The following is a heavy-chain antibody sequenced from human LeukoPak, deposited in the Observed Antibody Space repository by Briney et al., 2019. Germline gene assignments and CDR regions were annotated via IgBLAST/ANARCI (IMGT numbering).Heavy chain of an antibody. CDR3: ARDAPLTGFGALFDP. CDR1: GGSINSYY. J-gene: IGHJ5*02. D-gene: IGHD3-10*01. Sequence: PSETLSLTCTVSGGSINSYYWSWIRQPPGKGLEWIGYIYYSGSANYNPSLKSRVTISVDTSKNQFSLNLSSVTAADTAVYYCARDAPLTGFGALFDPWGQGTLVTISS. CDR2: IYYSGSA. V-gene: IGHV4-59*01.